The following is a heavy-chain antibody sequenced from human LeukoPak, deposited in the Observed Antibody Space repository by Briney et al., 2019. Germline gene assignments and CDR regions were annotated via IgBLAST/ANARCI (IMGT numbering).Heavy chain of an antibody. CDR2: ITSSGSYI. CDR1: GFTFSDYY. D-gene: IGHD3-3*01. J-gene: IGHJ2*01. Sequence: PGGSLRLSCAASGFTFSDYYMSWIRQAPGKGLEWVSYITSSGSYIYYADSVKGRFTISRDNAKNSLYLQMNSLRAEDTAVYYCAREYYDFWSSYSFWYFDLWGRGTLVTVSS. CDR3: AREYYDFWSSYSFWYFDL. V-gene: IGHV3-11*04.